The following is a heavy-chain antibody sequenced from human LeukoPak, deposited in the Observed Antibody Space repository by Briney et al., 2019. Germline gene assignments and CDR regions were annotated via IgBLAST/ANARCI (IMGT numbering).Heavy chain of an antibody. Sequence: GGSLRLSCAASGFTFSSYSMNWVRQAPGKGLEWVSYINSSSSTIYYADSVRGRFTISRDNAKNSLFLQMNSLRAEDTAVYYCARAAVTSSYYYYHYMDVWGKGSTVTVSS. J-gene: IGHJ6*03. D-gene: IGHD2-21*02. CDR1: GFTFSSYS. CDR2: INSSSSTI. CDR3: ARAAVTSSYYYYHYMDV. V-gene: IGHV3-48*01.